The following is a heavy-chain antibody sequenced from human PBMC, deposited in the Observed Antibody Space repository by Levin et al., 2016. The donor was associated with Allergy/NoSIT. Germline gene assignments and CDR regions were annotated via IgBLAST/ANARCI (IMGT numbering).Heavy chain of an antibody. CDR3: ASLTGAAGDF. D-gene: IGHD1-20*01. V-gene: IGHV4-39*01. J-gene: IGHJ4*02. CDR1: GGSISSSGYS. CDR2: MYYSGST. Sequence: SETLSLTCIVSGGSISSSGYSWGWIRQPPGKGLEWIGNMYYSGSTYYNPSLKSRVTISVDTSKNQFSLNLSSVTAADTAVYYCASLTGAAGDFWGQGTLVTVSS.